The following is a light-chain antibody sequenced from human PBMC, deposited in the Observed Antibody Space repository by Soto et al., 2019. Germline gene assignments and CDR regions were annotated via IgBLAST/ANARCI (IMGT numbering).Light chain of an antibody. Sequence: DIQMTQSPSTLSASVGDRVTISCRASQSTSTWLAGYQQRPGKTPKRLMSKATKLESGVPSRFSGSGSGTQFTLTIRSRHANDFANYYCQQYTINPFAFSKWNKVEIK. V-gene: IGKV1-5*03. J-gene: IGKJ1*01. CDR2: KAT. CDR1: QSTSTW. CDR3: QQYTINPFA.